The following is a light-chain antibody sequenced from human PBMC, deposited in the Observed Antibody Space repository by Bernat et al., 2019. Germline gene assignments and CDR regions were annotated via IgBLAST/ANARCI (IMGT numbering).Light chain of an antibody. CDR2: DVS. CDR1: SGDVGAYKF. Sequence: QSALTQPASVSGSPGQSITISCTGTSGDVGAYKFVSWYQQHPGKAPKLIIYDVSDRPSGVSDRFSGSKSGNTASLTISGLQAEDEADYSCSSYPTSSTRLFGGGTKLTVL. J-gene: IGLJ2*01. CDR3: SSYPTSSTRL. V-gene: IGLV2-14*01.